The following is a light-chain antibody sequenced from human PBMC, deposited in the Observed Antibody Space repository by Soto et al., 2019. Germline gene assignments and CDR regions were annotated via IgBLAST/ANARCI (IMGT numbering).Light chain of an antibody. Sequence: QAVVTQPPSVSGAPGQRVTISCTGSSSNIGAGYDVHWYQQLPGTAPKLLIYDNNNRPSGVPDRFSGSKSGTSASLAITGLQAEDEPDYYCQSYGSSLSGCVFGGGTQVTVL. V-gene: IGLV1-40*01. CDR3: QSYGSSLSGCV. CDR1: SSNIGAGYD. J-gene: IGLJ3*02. CDR2: DNN.